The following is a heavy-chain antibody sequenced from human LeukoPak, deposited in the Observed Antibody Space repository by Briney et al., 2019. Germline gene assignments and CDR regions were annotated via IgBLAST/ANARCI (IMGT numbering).Heavy chain of an antibody. Sequence: GGSLRLSCAASGFTFSSYAMHWVGQAPGKGLEYVSAITTGDTTFYANSVKGRFTISRDNSKSTLYLQMGSLRPEDTAVYYCARAPSGSYDYWGQGTLVTVSS. V-gene: IGHV3-64*01. CDR1: GFTFSSYA. J-gene: IGHJ4*02. CDR3: ARAPSGSYDY. D-gene: IGHD1-26*01. CDR2: ITTGDTT.